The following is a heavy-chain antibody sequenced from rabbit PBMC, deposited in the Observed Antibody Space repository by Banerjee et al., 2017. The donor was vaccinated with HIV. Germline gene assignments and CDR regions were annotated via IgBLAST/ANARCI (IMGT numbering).Heavy chain of an antibody. CDR2: INTVSVNT. J-gene: IGHJ4*01. CDR1: GFSFSSYG. Sequence: QSLEESGGDLVKPEGSLTLTCTAPGFSFSSYGVSWVRQAPGKGLEWIGYINTVSVNTDYASWAKGRFTISKTSSTTVTLQMTSLTAADTATYFCARDLIGDPDLYFDLWGPGTLVTVS. D-gene: IGHD2-1*01. CDR3: ARDLIGDPDLYFDL. V-gene: IGHV1S40*01.